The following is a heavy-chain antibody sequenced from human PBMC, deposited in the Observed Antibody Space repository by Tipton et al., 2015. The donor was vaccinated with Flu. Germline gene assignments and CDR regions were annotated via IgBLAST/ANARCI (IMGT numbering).Heavy chain of an antibody. D-gene: IGHD2-15*01. CDR3: ARQGAYCSGGTCSPTGHFHH. V-gene: IGHV4-38-2*01. Sequence: LRLSCDVSGYSISRGYYWGWIRQPPGKGLEWIGSIYQRGSTYYNPSLKSRVTISVDTSKNQFSLKLSSVTAADTAVYYCARQGAYCSGGTCSPTGHFHHWGQGTLVTVSS. J-gene: IGHJ1*01. CDR1: GYSISRGYY. CDR2: IYQRGST.